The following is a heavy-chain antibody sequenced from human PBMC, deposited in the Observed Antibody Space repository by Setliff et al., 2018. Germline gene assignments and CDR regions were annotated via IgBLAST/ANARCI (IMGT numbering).Heavy chain of an antibody. Sequence: GGSLRLSCSASGFTFSSLWMAWVRQALGKGLEWVANINLGGSDQFYVESVKGRFTISRDNAKNSLYLQMNSLRVEDTAVYYCARDVFDFRTGQAGPWGQGTRVTVSS. D-gene: IGHD3-3*01. CDR1: GFTFSSLW. CDR3: ARDVFDFRTGQAGP. J-gene: IGHJ5*02. CDR2: INLGGSDQ. V-gene: IGHV3-7*01.